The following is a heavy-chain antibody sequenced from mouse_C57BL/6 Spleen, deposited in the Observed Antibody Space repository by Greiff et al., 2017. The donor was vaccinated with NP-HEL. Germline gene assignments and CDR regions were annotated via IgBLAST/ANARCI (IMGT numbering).Heavy chain of an antibody. CDR1: GFTFSSYG. V-gene: IGHV5-6*01. Sequence: EVQRVESGGDLVKPGGSLKLSCAASGFTFSSYGMSWVRQTPDKRLEWVATISSGGSYTYYPDSVKGRFTISRDNAKNTLYLQMGSLKSEDTAMYYCARHGVTTVVATDYFDDWGQGTTLTVSS. CDR3: ARHGVTTVVATDYFDD. J-gene: IGHJ2*01. D-gene: IGHD1-1*01. CDR2: ISSGGSYT.